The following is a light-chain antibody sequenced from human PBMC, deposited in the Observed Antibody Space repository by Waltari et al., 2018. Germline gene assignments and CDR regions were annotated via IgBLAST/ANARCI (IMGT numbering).Light chain of an antibody. J-gene: IGLJ3*02. CDR1: SDINVGDFI. V-gene: IGLV5-37*01. CDR3: MFWPNNVWV. Sequence: QPVLTQPPSSSASPGDSARLTCTLPSDINVGDFIIYWYQQKPGSPPKFLFYYMSDSEKAQGSGVPGRFSGSKDASANAGILLISGLQSEDEADYYCMFWPNNVWVFGGGTKLTVL. CDR2: YMSDSEK.